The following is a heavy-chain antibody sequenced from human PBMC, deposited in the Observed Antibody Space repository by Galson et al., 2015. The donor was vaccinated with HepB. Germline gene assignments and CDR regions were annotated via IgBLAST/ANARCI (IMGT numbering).Heavy chain of an antibody. V-gene: IGHV3-48*02. Sequence: SLRLSCAASGFTFSSYSMNWVRQAPGKGLEWVSYISSSSSTIYYADSVKGRFTISRDNAKNSLYLQMNSLRDEDTAVYYCARDFLGIVVVPAAPRIYYVDYWGQGTLVTVSS. D-gene: IGHD2-2*03. J-gene: IGHJ4*02. CDR1: GFTFSSYS. CDR2: ISSSSSTI. CDR3: ARDFLGIVVVPAAPRIYYVDY.